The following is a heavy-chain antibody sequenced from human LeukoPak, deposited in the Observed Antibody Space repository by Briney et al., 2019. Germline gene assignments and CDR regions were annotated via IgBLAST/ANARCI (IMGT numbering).Heavy chain of an antibody. CDR2: ISYDGSNK. J-gene: IGHJ4*02. CDR3: AKGGPGSSWYFDY. Sequence: PGGSLRLSCAASGFTFSSYGMHWVRQAPGKGQEWVAVISYDGSNKYYADSVKGRFTISRDNSKNTLYLQMNSLRAEDTAVYYCAKGGPGSSWYFDYWGQGTLVTVSS. V-gene: IGHV3-30*18. CDR1: GFTFSSYG. D-gene: IGHD6-13*01.